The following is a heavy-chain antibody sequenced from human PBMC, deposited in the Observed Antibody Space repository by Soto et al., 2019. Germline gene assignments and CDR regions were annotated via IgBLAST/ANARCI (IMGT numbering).Heavy chain of an antibody. Sequence: EVQLVESGGDLVQPGRSLRLSCAASGFNFDDYAMHWVRQAPGKGLEWVSGISWNSGSIGYADSVKGRFTISRYNAKNALYLQMNSLRAEDKALYYCAKDIWELSYYFDYWGQGTLVTVSS. CDR2: ISWNSGSI. V-gene: IGHV3-9*01. CDR1: GFNFDDYA. D-gene: IGHD3-16*02. CDR3: AKDIWELSYYFDY. J-gene: IGHJ4*02.